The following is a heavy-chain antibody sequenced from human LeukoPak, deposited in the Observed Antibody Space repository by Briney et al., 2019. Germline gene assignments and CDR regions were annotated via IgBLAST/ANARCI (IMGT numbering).Heavy chain of an antibody. V-gene: IGHV4-59*01. CDR1: GRSISSFY. CDR2: SGIT. D-gene: IGHD2-2*01. CDR3: ARHLGFCSSSSCYSWFGP. J-gene: IGHJ5*02. Sequence: SETLSLTCTVSGRSISSFYWRWLRLPPGKGLEWIGYSGITNYNPSLKSRVTISVDTSKNQFSLKLSSVTAADTAVYYCARHLGFCSSSSCYSWFGPWGRGTLVTVSS.